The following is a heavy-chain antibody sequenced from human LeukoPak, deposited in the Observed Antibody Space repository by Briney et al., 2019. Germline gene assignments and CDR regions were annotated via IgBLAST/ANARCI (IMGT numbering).Heavy chain of an antibody. D-gene: IGHD3-10*02. CDR3: ARQSGNYVD. CDR1: GYTLTDYY. CDR2: INPKSGGT. J-gene: IGHJ4*02. V-gene: IGHV1-2*06. Sequence: ASVKVSCKASGYTLTDYYMHWVRQAPGQGLEWMGRINPKSGGTNSVQKFQDRVTMTSDTSITTAYMELSRLRSDDTAVYYCARQSGNYVDWGQGTLVTVSS.